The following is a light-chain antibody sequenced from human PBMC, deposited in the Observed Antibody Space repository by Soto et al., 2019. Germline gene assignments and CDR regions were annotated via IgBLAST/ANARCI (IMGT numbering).Light chain of an antibody. Sequence: EIVLTQSPGTLSLSPGERATLSCRASQSVNSFYLAWFQQKPGQAPRLLIYGASTRATGIPDRFSGSGSGTDFTLTISRLEPEDFAVYFCQQYNNLPPDTFGQGTKLEIK. CDR2: GAS. V-gene: IGKV3-20*01. J-gene: IGKJ2*01. CDR1: QSVNSFY. CDR3: QQYNNLPPDT.